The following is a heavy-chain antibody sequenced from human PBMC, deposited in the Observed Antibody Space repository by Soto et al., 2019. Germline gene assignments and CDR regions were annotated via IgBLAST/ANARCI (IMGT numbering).Heavy chain of an antibody. CDR2: IYYSGST. D-gene: IGHD6-13*01. CDR1: GGSISSYY. Sequence: ASETLSLTCTVSGGSISSYYWSWIRQPPGKGLEWIGYIYYSGSTNYNPSLKSRVTISVDTSKNQFSLKLSSVTAADTAVYYCARVSGAAARYYYYGMDVWGQGTTVTVSS. V-gene: IGHV4-59*01. J-gene: IGHJ6*02. CDR3: ARVSGAAARYYYYGMDV.